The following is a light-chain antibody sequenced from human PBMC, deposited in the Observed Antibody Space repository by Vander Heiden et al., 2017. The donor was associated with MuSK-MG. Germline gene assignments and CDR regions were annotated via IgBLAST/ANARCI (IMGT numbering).Light chain of an antibody. CDR2: A. CDR3: QQYHSAHPKIT. J-gene: IGKJ4*01. V-gene: IGKV1D-8*01. Sequence: VIWMTQSPSLLSASTGDRVTISCRMSQGISSDVAGYQQKPGKAPELLIYAESRFSGRGYGTDFTLTISCRQSEDFATYYCQQYHSAHPKITFGGGTKVEIK. CDR1: QGISSD.